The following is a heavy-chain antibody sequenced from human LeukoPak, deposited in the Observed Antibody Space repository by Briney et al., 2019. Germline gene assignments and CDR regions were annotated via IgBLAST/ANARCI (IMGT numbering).Heavy chain of an antibody. J-gene: IGHJ4*02. CDR3: AKDGAASTYFDN. Sequence: GGSLRLSCAASGFTFNSYGMHWVRQAPGKGLEWVAVMWYDGSTKYYADSVKGRFTIPRDNSKNTLYLQMDSLRAEDTAVYYCAKDGAASTYFDNWGPGTLVTVSS. CDR1: GFTFNSYG. CDR2: MWYDGSTK. D-gene: IGHD4/OR15-4a*01. V-gene: IGHV3-33*06.